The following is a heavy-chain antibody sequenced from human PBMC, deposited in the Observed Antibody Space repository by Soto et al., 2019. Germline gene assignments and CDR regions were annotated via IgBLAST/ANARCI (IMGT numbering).Heavy chain of an antibody. CDR2: INHSGST. J-gene: IGHJ4*02. D-gene: IGHD5-18*01. V-gene: IGHV4-34*01. Sequence: SETLSLTCAVYGGSFSGYYWSWIRQPPGKGLEWIGEINHSGSTNYNPSLKSRVTISVDTSKNQFSLKLSSVTAADTAVYYCARGRGYSYGHYFDYWGQGTLVTVSS. CDR1: GGSFSGYY. CDR3: ARGRGYSYGHYFDY.